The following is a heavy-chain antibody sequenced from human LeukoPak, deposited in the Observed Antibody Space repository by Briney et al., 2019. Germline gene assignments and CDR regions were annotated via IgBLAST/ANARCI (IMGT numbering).Heavy chain of an antibody. J-gene: IGHJ4*02. V-gene: IGHV4-39*01. CDR2: IYYSGST. D-gene: IGHD3-3*01. Sequence: PSETLSLTCSVSGGSISSSSYYWGWIRQPPGKGLEWIGSIYYSGSTYYNPSLKSRVTISVDTSKNQFSLKLSSVTAADTAVYYCARSTIFGVVIKPLYFDYWGQGTLVTVSS. CDR3: ARSTIFGVVIKPLYFDY. CDR1: GGSISSSSYY.